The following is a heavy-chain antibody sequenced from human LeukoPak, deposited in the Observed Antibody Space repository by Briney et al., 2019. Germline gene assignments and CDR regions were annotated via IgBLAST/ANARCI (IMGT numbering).Heavy chain of an antibody. CDR1: GFTFSSYG. CDR2: IWSDGSNK. CDR3: ARDIWSADY. V-gene: IGHV3-33*01. Sequence: GRSLRLSCAASGFTFSSYGMHWGRQAPGKGLEWVAVIWSDGSNKYYADSVQGRFTISRDNSKNTLYLQMNSLRAEDTAVYYCARDIWSADYWGQGTLVTVSS. D-gene: IGHD2-8*02. J-gene: IGHJ4*02.